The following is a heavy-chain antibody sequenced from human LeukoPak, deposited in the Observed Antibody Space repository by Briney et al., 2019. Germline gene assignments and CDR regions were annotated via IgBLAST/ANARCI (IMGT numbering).Heavy chain of an antibody. CDR2: IIPIFGTA. CDR3: AADPGYCSSTSCYAPV. V-gene: IGHV1-69*13. D-gene: IGHD2-2*01. Sequence: ASVTVSCKASGGTFSSYAISWVRLAPGQGLEWMGGIIPIFGTANYAQKFQGRVTITADESTSTAYMELSSLRSEDTAVYYCAADPGYCSSTSCYAPVWGQGTLVTVS. J-gene: IGHJ4*02. CDR1: GGTFSSYA.